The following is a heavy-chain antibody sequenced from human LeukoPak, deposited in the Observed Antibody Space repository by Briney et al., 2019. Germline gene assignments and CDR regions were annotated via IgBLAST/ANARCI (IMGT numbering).Heavy chain of an antibody. Sequence: ASVKVSCKASGGTFSSYAISWVRQAPGQGLEWMGRIIPILGIANYAQKFQGRVTITADKSTSTAYMELSSLRSEDTAVYYCARDRYGSGSYEGEEYYYYYGMDVWGQGTTVTVSS. J-gene: IGHJ6*02. V-gene: IGHV1-69*04. CDR2: IIPILGIA. CDR1: GGTFSSYA. D-gene: IGHD3-10*01. CDR3: ARDRYGSGSYEGEEYYYYYGMDV.